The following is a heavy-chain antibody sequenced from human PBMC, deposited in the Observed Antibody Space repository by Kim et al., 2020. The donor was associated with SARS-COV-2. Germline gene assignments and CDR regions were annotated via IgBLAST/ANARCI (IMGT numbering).Heavy chain of an antibody. D-gene: IGHD3-3*01. CDR3: ARQEYDFWSGYSVVSYFDY. V-gene: IGHV4-39*01. Sequence: SETLSLTCTVSGGSISSSSYYWGWIRQPPGKGLEWIGSVYYSGSTYYNPSLKSRVTISGDRSKNQFSLKLSSVTAADTAVYYCARQEYDFWSGYSVVSYFDYWGQGTLVTVSS. J-gene: IGHJ4*02. CDR2: VYYSGST. CDR1: GGSISSSSYY.